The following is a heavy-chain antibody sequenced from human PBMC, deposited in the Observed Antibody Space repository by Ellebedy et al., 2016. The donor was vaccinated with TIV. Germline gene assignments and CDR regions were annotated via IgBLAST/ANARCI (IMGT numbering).Heavy chain of an antibody. CDR3: ATDTSGHFLPVDF. Sequence: MPSETLSLTCTVSGDSISVSRNYWGWIRRPPGKGLEWIGNIYHNGDTYYDRSFERRVTISVDTSKNQFSLRLTSVTAADAADYYCATDTSGHFLPVDFWGQGILVAVSS. V-gene: IGHV4-39*07. J-gene: IGHJ4*02. CDR2: IYHNGDT. CDR1: GDSISVSRNY. D-gene: IGHD3-22*01.